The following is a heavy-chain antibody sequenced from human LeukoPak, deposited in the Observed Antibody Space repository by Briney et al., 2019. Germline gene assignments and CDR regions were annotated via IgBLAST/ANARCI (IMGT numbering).Heavy chain of an antibody. CDR2: IGTAGNT. J-gene: IGHJ3*02. Sequence: GGSLRLSCAASGFTFSSHDMRWVRHATGKGLEWVSAIGTAGNTYYSDSVRGRFTISRENAKNSLYLQMNSLRAGDTAVYYCAREGFGEFADIWGQGAMVTVSS. V-gene: IGHV3-13*01. CDR3: AREGFGEFADI. CDR1: GFTFSSHD. D-gene: IGHD3-10*01.